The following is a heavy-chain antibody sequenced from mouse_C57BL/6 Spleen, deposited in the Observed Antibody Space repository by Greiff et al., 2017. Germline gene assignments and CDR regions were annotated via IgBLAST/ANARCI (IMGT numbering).Heavy chain of an antibody. D-gene: IGHD2-3*01. CDR3: ARDDGYYEGAMDD. CDR2: ISNLAYSI. CDR1: GFTFSDYG. V-gene: IGHV5-15*04. J-gene: IGHJ4*01. Sequence: EVKLEESGGGLVQPGGSLKLSCAASGFTFSDYGMAWVRQAPRKGPEWVAFISNLAYSIYYADTVTGRFTISRENAKNTLYLEMSSLRSEDTAMYYCARDDGYYEGAMDDWGQGTSVTVSS.